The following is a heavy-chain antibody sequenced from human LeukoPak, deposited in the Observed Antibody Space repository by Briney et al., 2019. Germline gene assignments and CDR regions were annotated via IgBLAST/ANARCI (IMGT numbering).Heavy chain of an antibody. D-gene: IGHD3-10*01. CDR2: ISGSSQTI. J-gene: IGHJ4*02. CDR3: PRRGWGSYSQDY. Sequence: GGSLRLSCEGTGFTFGDYFMTWIRQAPGKGLEWLAYISGSSQTIYYADSVRGRFTVSRDNTRQSLYLQMNSLRVEDTAVYYCPRRGWGSYSQDYWGQGTLVTVSA. V-gene: IGHV3-11*04. CDR1: GFTFGDYF.